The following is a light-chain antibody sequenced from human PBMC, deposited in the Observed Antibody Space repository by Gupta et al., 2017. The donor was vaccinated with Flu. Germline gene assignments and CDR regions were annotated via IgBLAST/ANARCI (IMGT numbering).Light chain of an antibody. CDR2: WAS. V-gene: IGKV4-1*01. CDR3: QQYYTTPRT. Sequence: NCKSSQSVLYSITNVNAFAWYQQKTGQPPKLLIFWASTRGSGVANRFSGSGSGTDFTRTIASLQAEEAAVYYCQQYYTTPRTFGQGTKVEIK. J-gene: IGKJ1*01. CDR1: QSVLYSITNVNA.